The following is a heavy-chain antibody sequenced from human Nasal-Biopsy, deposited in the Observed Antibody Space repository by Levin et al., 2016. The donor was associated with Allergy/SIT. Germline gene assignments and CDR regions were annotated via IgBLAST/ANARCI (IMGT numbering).Heavy chain of an antibody. Sequence: GESLKISCEASGFSFNTYWMSWVRQTPGKGLEWVAKIQQDGSVTYYVDSVKGRFTISRDNAKNSLFLEMNSLRVEDTAVYYCATETGFSQWLLRDPYYFENWGQGALVTVSS. CDR2: IQQDGSVT. J-gene: IGHJ4*02. CDR3: ATETGFSQWLLRDPYYFEN. D-gene: IGHD3-3*01. CDR1: GFSFNTYW. V-gene: IGHV3-7*03.